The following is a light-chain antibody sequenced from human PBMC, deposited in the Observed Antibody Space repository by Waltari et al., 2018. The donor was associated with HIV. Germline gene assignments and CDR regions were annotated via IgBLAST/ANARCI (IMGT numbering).Light chain of an antibody. V-gene: IGLV2-8*01. CDR1: GNDLGVYNS. J-gene: IGLJ2*01. CDR2: EVS. Sequence: QSALTQPPSASGSPGQSVTISCTGAGNDLGVYNSASWYQQRPGKAPKVIISEVSKRSSGVPNRFSGSTSGNTASLTVSVLQADDEAEYFCSFYGGSNILVFGGGTKLTVL. CDR3: SFYGGSNILV.